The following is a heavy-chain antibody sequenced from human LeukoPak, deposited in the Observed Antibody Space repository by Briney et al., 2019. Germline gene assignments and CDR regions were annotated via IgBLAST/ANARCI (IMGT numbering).Heavy chain of an antibody. J-gene: IGHJ4*02. CDR1: GGIFSTFA. V-gene: IGHV1-69*05. Sequence: ASVRVSCKASGGIFSTFAISWVRQAPGQGLEWMGGTIPIFHTANYAQKFQERVTITRDMSTSTAYMELSSLRSEDTAVYYCAAREYYYDSSEEYYFDYWGQGTLVTVSS. CDR3: AAREYYYDSSEEYYFDY. CDR2: TIPIFHTA. D-gene: IGHD3-22*01.